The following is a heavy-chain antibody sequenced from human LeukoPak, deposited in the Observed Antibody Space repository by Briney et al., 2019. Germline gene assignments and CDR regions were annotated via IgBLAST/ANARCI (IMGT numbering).Heavy chain of an antibody. CDR3: ARDMRYCSSTSCYSPIDY. CDR1: GGSFSGYY. D-gene: IGHD2-2*01. CDR2: INHSGST. Sequence: SETLSLTCAVYGGSFSGYYWSWIRQPPGNGLEWIGEINHSGSTNYNPSLKSRVTISVDTSKNQFSLKLSSVTAADTAVYYCARDMRYCSSTSCYSPIDYWGQGTLVTVSS. J-gene: IGHJ4*02. V-gene: IGHV4-34*01.